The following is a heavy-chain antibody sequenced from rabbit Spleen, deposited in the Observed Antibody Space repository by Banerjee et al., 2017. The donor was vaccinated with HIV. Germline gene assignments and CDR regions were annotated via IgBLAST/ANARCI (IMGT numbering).Heavy chain of an antibody. CDR2: IDTNDGDT. D-gene: IGHD1-1*01. V-gene: IGHV1S45*01. CDR3: ARNYVNAFDP. CDR1: GFSFNNIYW. Sequence: QQQLEESGGGLVKPGGTLTLTCTASGFSFNNIYWICWVRQAPGKGLEWIACIDTNDGDTDYANWPKGRFTISKTSSTTVTLQMTSLTAADTATYFCARNYVNAFDPWGQGTLVTVS. J-gene: IGHJ2*01.